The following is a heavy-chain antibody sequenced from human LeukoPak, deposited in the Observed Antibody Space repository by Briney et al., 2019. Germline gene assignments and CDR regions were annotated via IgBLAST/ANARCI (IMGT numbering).Heavy chain of an antibody. CDR1: GFTFSSYW. J-gene: IGHJ4*02. CDR3: ARGGYPAKGKFDY. V-gene: IGHV3-7*01. CDR2: IEVDGSEK. D-gene: IGHD5-12*01. Sequence: GGSLRLSCAASGFTFSSYWMSWVRQTPGKGLEWVANIEVDGSEKYYVDSVKGRFTISRDNAKNSLYLQMNSLRAEDTAVYYCARGGYPAKGKFDYLGQGTLVTVSS.